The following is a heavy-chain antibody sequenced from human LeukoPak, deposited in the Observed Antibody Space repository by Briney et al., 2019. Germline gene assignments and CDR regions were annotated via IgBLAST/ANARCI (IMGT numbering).Heavy chain of an antibody. CDR1: GXSFRGYY. V-gene: IGHV4-34*01. CDR3: ASTERCSTTCPLDY. J-gene: IGHJ4*02. Sequence: PSETLSLTCAVYGXSFRGYYWSWIRQPPGKGLEWIGEINHSGSTNYNPSLKSRVTISLDTSMKKFSLKLNSVTAADTAVYYCASTERCSTTCPLDYWGQGILVTVSS. CDR2: INHSGST. D-gene: IGHD2-2*01.